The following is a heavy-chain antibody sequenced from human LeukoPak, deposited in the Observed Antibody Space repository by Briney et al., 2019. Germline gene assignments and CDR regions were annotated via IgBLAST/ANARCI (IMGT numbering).Heavy chain of an antibody. CDR1: GYTFTGYN. D-gene: IGHD3-10*01. CDR2: ISPNSGGT. Sequence: ASVKVSCKASGYTFTGYNLHWVRQAPGQGLEWMGWISPNSGGTNYAQKFQGRATMTRDTSISTAYLELSRLRSDDTAMYYCARDYVTLVRGISRDVTWFDPWGQGTQVTVSS. V-gene: IGHV1-2*02. J-gene: IGHJ5*02. CDR3: ARDYVTLVRGISRDVTWFDP.